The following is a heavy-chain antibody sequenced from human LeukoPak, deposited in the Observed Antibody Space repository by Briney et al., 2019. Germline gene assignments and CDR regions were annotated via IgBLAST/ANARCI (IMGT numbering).Heavy chain of an antibody. J-gene: IGHJ4*02. CDR2: IVVGSGNT. CDR1: GSTFTSSA. V-gene: IGHV1-58*02. CDR3: AADPYYDFWSGPRFDY. D-gene: IGHD3-3*01. Sequence: SVKVSCKASGSTFTSSAMQWVRQARGQRLGWIGWIVVGSGNTNYAQKFQERVTITRDMSTSTAYMELSSLRSEDTAVYYCAADPYYDFWSGPRFDYWGQGTLVTVSS.